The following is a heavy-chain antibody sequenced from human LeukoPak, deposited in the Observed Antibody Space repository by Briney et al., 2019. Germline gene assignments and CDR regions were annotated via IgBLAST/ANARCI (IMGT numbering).Heavy chain of an antibody. CDR2: ISGSGGST. CDR1: GFTFSSYA. D-gene: IGHD3-16*01. V-gene: IGHV3-23*01. CDR3: AKGSVWGPYIFDY. Sequence: GGSLRLSCAASGFTFSSYAMSWVRQAPGKGLEWVLAISGSGGSTYYADSVKGRFTISRDNSKNTLYLQMNSLRAEDTAVYYCAKGSVWGPYIFDYWGQGTLVTVSS. J-gene: IGHJ4*02.